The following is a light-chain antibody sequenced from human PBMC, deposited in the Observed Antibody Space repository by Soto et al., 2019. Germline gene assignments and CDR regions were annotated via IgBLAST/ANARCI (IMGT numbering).Light chain of an antibody. J-gene: IGKJ1*01. CDR1: QGISNY. Sequence: DIHSTPAPSSLFASVRAGVFITCRANQGISNYLGWYQQKRRKVPKSLIYSASSKQSGVPSKFSGVGSGTDFNLTITDMQPDDFATYYCQQYYRDPWTFGQGTKVDIK. CDR3: QQYYRDPWT. CDR2: SAS. V-gene: IGKV1-16*02.